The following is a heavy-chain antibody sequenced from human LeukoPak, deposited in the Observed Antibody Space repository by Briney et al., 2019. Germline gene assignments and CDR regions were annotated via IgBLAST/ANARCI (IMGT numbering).Heavy chain of an antibody. CDR3: ARVVGDTGYYFDP. Sequence: PGGSLRLSCADSGLTFSDYYMTLLRQAPGKGLEWVSYICIGSSHIKYADSVKGRFTISRADARNSLYLHLNNVWLVDTAVYYCARVVGDTGYYFDPWGQGTLVTVSS. J-gene: IGHJ4*02. CDR2: ICIGSSHI. D-gene: IGHD2-21*01. CDR1: GLTFSDYY. V-gene: IGHV3-11*06.